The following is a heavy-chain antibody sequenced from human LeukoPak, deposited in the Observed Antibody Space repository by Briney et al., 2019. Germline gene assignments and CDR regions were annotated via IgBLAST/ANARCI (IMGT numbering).Heavy chain of an antibody. CDR3: ARLADYGNYGPREYLDF. Sequence: PGGSLRLSCAASGFTFSNYGMNWVRQAPGKGLEWVSSISSSSSSIYYAGSLKGRFTISRDNAKTSLYLQMNSLRAEDTAVYYCARLADYGNYGPREYLDFWGQGTLVTVSS. CDR1: GFTFSNYG. V-gene: IGHV3-21*01. CDR2: ISSSSSSI. J-gene: IGHJ4*02. D-gene: IGHD4-11*01.